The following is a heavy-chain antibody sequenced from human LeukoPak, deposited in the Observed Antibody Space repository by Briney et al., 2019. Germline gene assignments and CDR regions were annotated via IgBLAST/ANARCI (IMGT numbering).Heavy chain of an antibody. CDR3: ARAGPYGDYTMDY. CDR1: GFTLSSNY. V-gene: IGHV3-53*01. CDR2: MYGGSST. Sequence: GGSLRLSCAASGFTLSSNYMSWVRHAPGKGLEWVLVMYGGSSTYYADSVKGRFTISRDNSKNTLYLQMNSLRAEDTAVYYCARAGPYGDYTMDYWGQGTLVTVSS. D-gene: IGHD4-17*01. J-gene: IGHJ4*02.